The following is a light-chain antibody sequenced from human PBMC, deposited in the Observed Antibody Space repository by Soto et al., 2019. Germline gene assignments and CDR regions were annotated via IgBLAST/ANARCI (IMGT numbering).Light chain of an antibody. CDR2: DAY. CDR3: QQYNSYPWT. J-gene: IGKJ1*01. CDR1: QSISSW. V-gene: IGKV1-5*01. Sequence: DFKMPQFRSTWSASLGARVTITCRASQSISSWLAWYQQKPGKAHKLLIYDAYSLESGVPSRFSGSGSGTEFTLTISSLQPDDFATYYCQQYNSYPWTFGQGTKVDIK.